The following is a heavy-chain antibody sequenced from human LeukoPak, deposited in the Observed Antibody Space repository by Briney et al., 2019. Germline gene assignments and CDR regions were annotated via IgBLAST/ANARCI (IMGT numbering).Heavy chain of an antibody. J-gene: IGHJ3*01. Sequence: GGSLRLSCAASGFTFSSYGMHWVRQAPGKGLEWVAFIRHDGSHHYHGESVKGRFTISRDNSKKTLYLEMTSLRPEDTAVYYCAKVRLLGALDDAFDVWGQGTMVTV. V-gene: IGHV3-30*02. CDR1: GFTFSSYG. CDR2: IRHDGSHH. CDR3: AKVRLLGALDDAFDV. D-gene: IGHD3-16*01.